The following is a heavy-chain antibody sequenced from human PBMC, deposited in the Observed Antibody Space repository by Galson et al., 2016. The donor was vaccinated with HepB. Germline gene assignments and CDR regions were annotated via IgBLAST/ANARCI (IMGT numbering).Heavy chain of an antibody. V-gene: IGHV4-61*02. Sequence: TLSLTCSVSSGSITSGSYYWSWIRQPAGKGLEWIGRLHTSGGTNYNPSLKSRVTMSVDTSKNQFSLKLRSVTAADTAIYYCARRITGSLGDWFDPWGQGTLVTVSS. CDR2: LHTSGGT. CDR3: ARRITGSLGDWFDP. J-gene: IGHJ5*02. CDR1: SGSITSGSYY. D-gene: IGHD1-20*01.